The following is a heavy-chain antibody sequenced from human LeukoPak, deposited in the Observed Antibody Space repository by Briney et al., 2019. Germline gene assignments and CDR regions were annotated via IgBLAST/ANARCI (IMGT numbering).Heavy chain of an antibody. V-gene: IGHV4-4*02. CDR3: ARDPYDTTFHDAFDI. CDR2: IYHSGST. J-gene: IGHJ3*02. CDR1: GGSISSSNW. D-gene: IGHD3-9*01. Sequence: TSETLSVTCAVSGGSISSSNWWSWVRQPPGKGLEWIGEIYHSGSTNYNPSLKSRVTISVDKSKNQFSLKLSSVTAADTAVYYCARDPYDTTFHDAFDIRGQGTMVSVSS.